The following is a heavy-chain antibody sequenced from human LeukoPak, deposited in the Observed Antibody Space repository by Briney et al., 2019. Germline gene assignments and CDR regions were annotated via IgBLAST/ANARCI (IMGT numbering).Heavy chain of an antibody. Sequence: GGSLRLSCAASGFTFSSYGMHWVRQAPGKGLEWVAFIRYDGSNKYYADSVKGRFTISRDNSKSTLYLQMNSLRAEDTAVYYCAKDWGPSMVRGVLYYFDYWGQGTLVTVSS. CDR2: IRYDGSNK. J-gene: IGHJ4*02. CDR1: GFTFSSYG. V-gene: IGHV3-30*02. D-gene: IGHD3-10*01. CDR3: AKDWGPSMVRGVLYYFDY.